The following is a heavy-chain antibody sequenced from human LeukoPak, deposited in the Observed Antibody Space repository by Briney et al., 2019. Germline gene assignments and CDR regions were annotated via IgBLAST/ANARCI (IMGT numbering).Heavy chain of an antibody. V-gene: IGHV3-48*04. CDR2: ISSSGSTI. CDR1: GFTFSSYA. CDR3: ARGFSVAEIFNY. Sequence: GGSLRLSCAASGFTFSSYAMHWVRQAPGKGLEWVSYISSSGSTIYYADSVKGRFTISRDNAKNSLYLQMNSLRAEDTAVYYCARGFSVAEIFNYWGQGTLVTVSS. D-gene: IGHD6-19*01. J-gene: IGHJ4*02.